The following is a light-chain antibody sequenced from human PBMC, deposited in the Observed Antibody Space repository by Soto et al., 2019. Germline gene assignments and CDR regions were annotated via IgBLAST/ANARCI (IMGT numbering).Light chain of an antibody. CDR2: DVS. CDR1: SSDVGGYSY. V-gene: IGLV2-14*01. CDR3: NSYTSSSTLYA. J-gene: IGLJ1*01. Sequence: QSVLTQPASVSGSPGQSITISCTGTSSDVGGYSYVSWYQQHPGKVPKLMIYDVSNRPSGVSNRFSGSKSGNTASLTISGLQAEDEADYYCNSYTSSSTLYAFGTGTKLTVL.